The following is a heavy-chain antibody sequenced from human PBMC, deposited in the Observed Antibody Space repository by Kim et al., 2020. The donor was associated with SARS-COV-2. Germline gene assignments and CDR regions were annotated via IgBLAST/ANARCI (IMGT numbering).Heavy chain of an antibody. V-gene: IGHV3-72*01. D-gene: IGHD1-1*01. CDR1: GFPLSEHY. CDR2: IRNKALGYTT. Sequence: GGSLRPSCAASGFPLSEHYVDWVRQAPGKGLEWVGQIRNKALGYTTHYAASVQGRFIISRDDSKNSAYLHMNSVKIDNTAVYYCADAGTTPADLWGQGALVTVSS. J-gene: IGHJ5*02. CDR3: ADAGTTPADL.